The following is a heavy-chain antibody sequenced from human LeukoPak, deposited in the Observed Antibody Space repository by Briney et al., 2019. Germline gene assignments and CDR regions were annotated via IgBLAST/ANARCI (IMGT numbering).Heavy chain of an antibody. CDR3: ARVRMSAFYYSSDY. J-gene: IGHJ4*02. CDR2: IYYSGSI. D-gene: IGHD3-22*01. V-gene: IGHV4-31*03. CDR1: GGSISSGGYY. Sequence: SETLSLTCNVTGGSISSGGYYWSWVRQCPGKGLEWIGYIYYSGSIYYNPSLKSRVSIAVDTSKDQFSLKLSLVTAADTAVYYCARVRMSAFYYSSDYWGQGTLVTVSP.